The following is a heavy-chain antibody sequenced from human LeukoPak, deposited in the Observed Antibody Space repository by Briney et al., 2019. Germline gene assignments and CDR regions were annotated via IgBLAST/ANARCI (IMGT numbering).Heavy chain of an antibody. CDR1: GYTFTGYS. D-gene: IGHD2-15*01. V-gene: IGHV1-2*02. CDR3: VRVSGKEVVDLYTESLFDVFDI. Sequence: ASVKVSCKASGYTFTGYSIHWVRQAPGQGLEWMGWINPNSGGTNYAQKFQGRVTMTRDTSISTAYMELSRLRSDDTGVYISVRVSGKEVVDLYTESLFDVFDIWGQGTMVTVSS. J-gene: IGHJ3*02. CDR2: INPNSGGT.